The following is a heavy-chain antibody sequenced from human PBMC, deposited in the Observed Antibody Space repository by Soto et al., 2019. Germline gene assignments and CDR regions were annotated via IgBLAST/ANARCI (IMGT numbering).Heavy chain of an antibody. D-gene: IGHD6-19*01. V-gene: IGHV1-69*01. CDR3: ARAYPQYSSGFPLPYYFDY. Sequence: QVQLVQSGAEVKKPGSSVKVSCKASGGTFSSYAISWVRQAPGQGLEWMRGIIPIFGTANYAQKFQGRVTITADESTSTAYMELSSLRSEDTAVYYCARAYPQYSSGFPLPYYFDYWGQGTLVTVSS. J-gene: IGHJ4*02. CDR2: IIPIFGTA. CDR1: GGTFSSYA.